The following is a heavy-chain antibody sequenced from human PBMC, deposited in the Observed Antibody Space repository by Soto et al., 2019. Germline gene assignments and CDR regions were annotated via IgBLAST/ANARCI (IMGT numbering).Heavy chain of an antibody. Sequence: PSETLSLTCAVYGGSFSGYYWSWIRQPPGKGLEWIGEINHSGSTNYNPSLKSRVTISVDTSKNQFSLKLSSVTAADTAVYYCARGPPLLLWFGVGGNYFDYWGQGTLVTVSS. D-gene: IGHD3-10*01. J-gene: IGHJ4*02. CDR3: ARGPPLLLWFGVGGNYFDY. CDR2: INHSGST. CDR1: GGSFSGYY. V-gene: IGHV4-34*01.